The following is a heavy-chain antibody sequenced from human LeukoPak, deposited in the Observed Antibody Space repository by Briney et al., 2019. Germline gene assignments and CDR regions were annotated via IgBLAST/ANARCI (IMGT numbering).Heavy chain of an antibody. CDR3: ARAPERWYSYGSYTYHYMDV. CDR1: GGSISSYY. Sequence: SETLSLTCSVSGGSISSYYWNWIRQPPGKGLEWIGSISYSGSTNYNPSLESRVNISVDTSKNQISLKLSSVTAADTAIYYCARAPERWYSYGSYTYHYMDVWGRGTTVTVSS. V-gene: IGHV4-59*01. CDR2: ISYSGST. J-gene: IGHJ6*03. D-gene: IGHD3-10*01.